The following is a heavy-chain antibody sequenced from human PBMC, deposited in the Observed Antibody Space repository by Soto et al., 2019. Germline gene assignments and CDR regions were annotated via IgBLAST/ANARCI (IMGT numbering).Heavy chain of an antibody. CDR3: ATAKGHSSSWYIYYYYYGMDV. Sequence: PGGSLRLSCAASGFTFSSYAMSWVRQAPGKGLEWVSAISGSGGSTYYADSVKGRFTISRDNSKNTLYLQMNSLRAEDTAVYYCATAKGHSSSWYIYYYYYGMDVWGQGTTVTVSS. CDR2: ISGSGGST. CDR1: GFTFSSYA. D-gene: IGHD6-13*01. J-gene: IGHJ6*02. V-gene: IGHV3-23*01.